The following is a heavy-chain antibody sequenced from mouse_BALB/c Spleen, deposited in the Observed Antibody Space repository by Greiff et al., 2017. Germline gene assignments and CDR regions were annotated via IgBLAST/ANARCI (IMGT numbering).Heavy chain of an antibody. CDR2: ISSGGST. CDR3: ARVGNYYGSSYHFDY. V-gene: IGHV5-6-5*01. D-gene: IGHD1-1*01. CDR1: GFTFSSYA. Sequence: EVQRVESGGGLVKPGGSLKLSCAASGFTFSSYAMSWVRQTPEKRLEWVASISSGGSTYYPDSVKGRFTISRDNARNILYLQMSSLRSEDTAMYYCARVGNYYGSSYHFDYWGQGTTLTVSS. J-gene: IGHJ2*01.